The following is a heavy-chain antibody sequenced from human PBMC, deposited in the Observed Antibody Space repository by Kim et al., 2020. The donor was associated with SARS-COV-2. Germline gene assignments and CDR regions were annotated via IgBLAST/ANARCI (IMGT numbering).Heavy chain of an antibody. Sequence: ADSVKGRFTISRDNSKNTLYLQMNSLRADDTALYYCAKSTNYDILTGNDYWGQGALVTVSS. D-gene: IGHD3-9*01. J-gene: IGHJ4*02. CDR3: AKSTNYDILTGNDY. V-gene: IGHV3-30*02.